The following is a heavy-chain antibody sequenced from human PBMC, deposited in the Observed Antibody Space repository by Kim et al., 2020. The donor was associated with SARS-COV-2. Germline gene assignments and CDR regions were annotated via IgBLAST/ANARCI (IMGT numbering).Heavy chain of an antibody. D-gene: IGHD3-22*01. Sequence: GGSLRLSCAASGFTFSSYAMSWVRQAPGKGLEWVSVIYSGGSSTYYADSVKGRFTISRDNSKNTLYLQMNSLRAEDTAVYYCAKDKQGYDSSGFDAFDIWGQGTMVTVSS. CDR1: GFTFSSYA. CDR2: IYSGGSST. V-gene: IGHV3-23*03. J-gene: IGHJ3*02. CDR3: AKDKQGYDSSGFDAFDI.